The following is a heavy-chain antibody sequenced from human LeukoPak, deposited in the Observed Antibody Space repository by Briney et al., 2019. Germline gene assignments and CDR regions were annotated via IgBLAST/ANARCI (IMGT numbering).Heavy chain of an antibody. V-gene: IGHV1-69*13. D-gene: IGHD3-3*01. CDR3: ASVAIFGVAQSQYYYYGMDV. CDR2: IIPIFGTA. Sequence: GASVKVSCKASGGTFSSYAISWVRQAPGQGLEWMGGIIPIFGTANYAQKFQGRVTITADEPTSTAYMELSSLRSEDTAVYYCASVAIFGVAQSQYYYYGMDVWGQGTTVTASS. CDR1: GGTFSSYA. J-gene: IGHJ6*02.